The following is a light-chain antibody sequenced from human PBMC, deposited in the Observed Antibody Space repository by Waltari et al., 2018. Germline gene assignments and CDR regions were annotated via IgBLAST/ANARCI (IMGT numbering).Light chain of an antibody. CDR1: SSDVGGYNY. V-gene: IGLV2-14*01. CDR2: DVS. J-gene: IGLJ1*01. Sequence: QSALTQPASVSGSPGQSITISCTGSSSDVGGYNYVSWYQQHPGKAPKVLIYDVSKWPPGVSNRFSGSKSGNTASLTISGLQAEDEADYYCTSYASIGTYVFGTGTKVTVL. CDR3: TSYASIGTYV.